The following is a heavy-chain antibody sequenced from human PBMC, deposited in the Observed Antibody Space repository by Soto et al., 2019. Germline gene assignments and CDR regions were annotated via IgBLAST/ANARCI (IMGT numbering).Heavy chain of an antibody. V-gene: IGHV3-30-3*01. CDR2: ISYDGSNK. CDR3: ARDLPRNSSGWSPVNY. J-gene: IGHJ4*02. D-gene: IGHD6-19*01. Sequence: QVQLVESGGGVVQPGRSLRLSCAASGFTFSSYAMHWVRQAPGKGLEWVAVISYDGSNKYYADSVKGRFTISRDNSKNRLYLQMNSLRAEDTAVYYCARDLPRNSSGWSPVNYWGQGTLVTVSS. CDR1: GFTFSSYA.